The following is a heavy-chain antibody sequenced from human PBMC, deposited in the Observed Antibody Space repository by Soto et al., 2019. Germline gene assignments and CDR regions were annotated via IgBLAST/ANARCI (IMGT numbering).Heavy chain of an antibody. Sequence: QVQLQESGPGLVKPSQTLSLTCTVSGGSISSGDYYWSWIRQPPGKGLEGIGYIYYTGIIYYNPSLKSRGTISVDTSKIQFSLKLSSVTAADTAVYYCACNSYGSTFYDYWGQGTLVTVSS. J-gene: IGHJ4*02. CDR2: IYYTGII. CDR1: GGSISSGDYY. D-gene: IGHD5-18*01. CDR3: ACNSYGSTFYDY. V-gene: IGHV4-30-4*01.